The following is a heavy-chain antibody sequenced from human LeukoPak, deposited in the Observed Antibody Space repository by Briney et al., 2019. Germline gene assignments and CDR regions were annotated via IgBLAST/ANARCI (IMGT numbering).Heavy chain of an antibody. CDR2: IYYSGST. CDR3: ARASHTTHDAFDI. Sequence: PSQTLSLTCTVSGGSISSGDYYWSWIRQPPGKGLEWIGYIYYSGSTYYNLSLKSRVTISVDTSKNQFSLKLSSVTAADTAVYYCARASHTTHDAFDIWGQGTMVTVSS. J-gene: IGHJ3*02. CDR1: GGSISSGDYY. D-gene: IGHD1-26*01. V-gene: IGHV4-30-4*08.